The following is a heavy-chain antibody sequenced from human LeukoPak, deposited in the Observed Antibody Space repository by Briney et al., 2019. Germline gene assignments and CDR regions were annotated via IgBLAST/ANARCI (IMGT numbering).Heavy chain of an antibody. D-gene: IGHD3-22*01. CDR2: IYYSGST. CDR1: GGSISSGDYY. J-gene: IGHJ3*02. V-gene: IGHV4-30-4*08. Sequence: SETLSLTCTVSGGSISSGDYYWSWIRQPPGKGLEWIGYIYYSGSTYYNPSLKSRVTISVDTSKNQFSLKLSSVTAADTAVYYCARDSYYYDSDAFDIWGQGTMVTVSS. CDR3: ARDSYYYDSDAFDI.